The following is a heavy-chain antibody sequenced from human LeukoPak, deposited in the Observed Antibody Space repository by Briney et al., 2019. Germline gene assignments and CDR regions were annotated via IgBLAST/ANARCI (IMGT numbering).Heavy chain of an antibody. CDR1: GFTFSNYA. J-gene: IGHJ4*02. D-gene: IGHD2-15*01. CDR3: AREGDVVVVAANDY. CDR2: ISYDGSNK. V-gene: IGHV3-30-3*01. Sequence: GGSLRLSCAASGFTFSNYAIHWVRQAPGKGLEWVAFISYDGSNKHYADSVKGRFTISRDNSKNTLYLQMNSLRAEDTAVYYCAREGDVVVVAANDYWGQGTLVTVSS.